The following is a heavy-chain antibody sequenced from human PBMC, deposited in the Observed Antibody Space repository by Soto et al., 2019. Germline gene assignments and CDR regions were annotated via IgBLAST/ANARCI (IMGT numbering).Heavy chain of an antibody. D-gene: IGHD3-10*01. CDR3: GWRIWSRAGYYYYMDV. J-gene: IGHJ6*03. V-gene: IGHV4-59*01. Sequence: SETLSLTCTVSGGSISSYYWSWIRQPPGKGLEWIGYIYYSGSTNYNPSLKSRVTISVDTSKNQFSLKLSSVTAADTAVYYCGWRIWSRAGYYYYMDVWGKGTTVTVSS. CDR1: GGSISSYY. CDR2: IYYSGST.